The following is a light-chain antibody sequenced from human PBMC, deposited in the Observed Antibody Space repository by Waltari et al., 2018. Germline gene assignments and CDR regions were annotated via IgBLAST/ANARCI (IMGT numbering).Light chain of an antibody. CDR3: SSHTRSSTRV. J-gene: IGLJ3*02. V-gene: IGLV2-14*03. CDR1: SSDIGGYNY. CDR2: DVQ. Sequence: QSALTQPASVSGSPGQSITISCTGSSSDIGGYNYVTWYQKHPGKAPKVILYDVQNRPSGVRDRFPGSKAGHTASLTISGLQDEDEADYYCSSHTRSSTRVFGGGT.